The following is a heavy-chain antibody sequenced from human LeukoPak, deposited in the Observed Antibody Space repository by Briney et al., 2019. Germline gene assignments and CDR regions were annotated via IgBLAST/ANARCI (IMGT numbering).Heavy chain of an antibody. D-gene: IGHD1-26*01. V-gene: IGHV3-48*01. CDR2: ISSSSSTI. CDR1: GFTFSSYS. J-gene: IGHJ6*03. CDR3: ARDPYSGNYGNYYYYYMDV. Sequence: PGGSLRLSCAASGFTFSSYSMNWVRQAPRKGLEWVSYISSSSSTIYYADSVKGRFTISRDNAKNSLYLQMNSLGPEDTAVYYCARDPYSGNYGNYYYYYMDVWGKGTTVTISS.